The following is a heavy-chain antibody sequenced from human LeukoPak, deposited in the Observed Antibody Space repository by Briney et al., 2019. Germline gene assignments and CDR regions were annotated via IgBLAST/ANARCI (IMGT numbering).Heavy chain of an antibody. D-gene: IGHD3-10*01. CDR3: ARKGSKSSHFDY. CDR1: GGSISSYY. J-gene: IGHJ4*02. CDR2: IYYSGST. V-gene: IGHV4-59*01. Sequence: PSETLSLTXTVSGGSISSYYWSWIRQPPGKGLEWIGYIYYSGSTNYNPSLKSRVTISVDTSKNQFSLKLSSVTAADTAVYYCARKGSKSSHFDYWGQGTLVTVSS.